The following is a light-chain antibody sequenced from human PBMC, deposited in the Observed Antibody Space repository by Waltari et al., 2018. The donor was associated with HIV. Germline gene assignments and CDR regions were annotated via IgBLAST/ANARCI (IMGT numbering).Light chain of an antibody. CDR2: GNN. Sequence: SYELTQDPAVSVALGQTVRIKCQGDTLRTFYPSWYQQKPGQAPVLVIYGNNNRPSGIPDRFSGSTSGTTASLIITGAQAEDEADYYCNSRDSKINISFGGGTRLTVL. CDR3: NSRDSKINIS. CDR1: TLRTFY. J-gene: IGLJ2*01. V-gene: IGLV3-19*01.